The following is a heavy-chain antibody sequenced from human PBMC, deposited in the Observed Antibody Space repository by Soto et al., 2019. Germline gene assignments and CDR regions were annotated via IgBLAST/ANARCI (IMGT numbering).Heavy chain of an antibody. D-gene: IGHD3-10*01. CDR3: ARQDGFGLYYFDY. Sequence: LGESLKISCNPSGYSFTRYWIAWVRQMPWKGLEWMGIIYPGDSDIRYSPSFQGQVTISADKSISTVYLQWNSLKASDTAMYYCARQDGFGLYYFDYWGQGTLVTVSS. CDR2: IYPGDSDI. CDR1: GYSFTRYW. V-gene: IGHV5-51*01. J-gene: IGHJ4*02.